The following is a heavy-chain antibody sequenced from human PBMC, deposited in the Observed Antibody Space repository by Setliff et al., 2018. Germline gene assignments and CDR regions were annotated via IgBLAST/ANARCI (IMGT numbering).Heavy chain of an antibody. Sequence: PSETLSLTCIVSGGSISSSSYYWGWIRQPPGKGLEWIGIIYYSGSTYYNPSLKSRVTISVDTSKNQFSLKLSSVTAADTAVYYCARQQQLVIGSTAYYYYGMDVWGQGTTVTSP. V-gene: IGHV4-39*07. CDR3: ARQQQLVIGSTAYYYYGMDV. J-gene: IGHJ6*02. CDR2: IYYSGST. CDR1: GGSISSSSYY. D-gene: IGHD6-13*01.